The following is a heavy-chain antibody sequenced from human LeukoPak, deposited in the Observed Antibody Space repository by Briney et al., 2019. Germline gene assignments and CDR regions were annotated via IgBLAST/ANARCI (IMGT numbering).Heavy chain of an antibody. CDR2: IYYSGTT. J-gene: IGHJ3*01. D-gene: IGHD3-10*01. Sequence: SETLSLTCTVSGGSISSSSYYWGWIRQPPGKGLEWIGSIYYSGTTYYNPSLKSRVTISVDTSKNQFSLKLSSVTAADTAVYYCARDRPGPWGQGTMVTVSS. CDR1: GGSISSSSYY. CDR3: ARDRPGP. V-gene: IGHV4-39*07.